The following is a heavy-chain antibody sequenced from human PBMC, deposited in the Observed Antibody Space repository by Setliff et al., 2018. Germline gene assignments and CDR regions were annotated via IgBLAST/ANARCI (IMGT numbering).Heavy chain of an antibody. D-gene: IGHD3-22*01. CDR2: LNTKTGNP. V-gene: IGHV7-4-1*02. CDR3: VREGVDSRSSTDYRYYMDV. J-gene: IGHJ6*03. CDR1: GYAFTKYP. Sequence: ASVKVSCKASGYAFTKYPINWVRQAPGQGLEWMGWLNTKTGNPTYAQAFRGRLVFSLDTSVSTAYLQITRLKADDTAVYYCVREGVDSRSSTDYRYYMDVWGKGTTVTVSS.